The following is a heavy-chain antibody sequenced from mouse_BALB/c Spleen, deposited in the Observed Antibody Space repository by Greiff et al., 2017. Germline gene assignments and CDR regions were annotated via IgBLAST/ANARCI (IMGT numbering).Heavy chain of an antibody. CDR3: TRYGEAYAMDY. J-gene: IGHJ4*01. CDR1: GYTFTSYW. D-gene: IGHD1-1*01. CDR2: IYPSDSYT. V-gene: IGHV1-69*02. Sequence: QVQLQQPGAELVRPGASVKLSCKASGYTFTSYWINWVKQRPGQGLEWIGNIYPSDSYTNYNQKFKDKATLTVDKSSSTAYMQLSSPTSEDSAVYYCTRYGEAYAMDYWGQGTSVTVSS.